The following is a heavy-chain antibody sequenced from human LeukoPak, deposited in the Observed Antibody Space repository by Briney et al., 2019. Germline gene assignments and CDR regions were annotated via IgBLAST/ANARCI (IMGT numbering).Heavy chain of an antibody. Sequence: PGGSLRLSCAASGFTVSSNYMSWVRQAPGKGLEWVSVIYSGGSTYYADSVKGRFTISRDNSKNTLYLQMNSLRAEDTAVSYCARESGSWKNWFDPWGQGTLVTVSS. V-gene: IGHV3-66*01. CDR1: GFTVSSNY. CDR3: ARESGSWKNWFDP. CDR2: IYSGGST. D-gene: IGHD2-15*01. J-gene: IGHJ5*02.